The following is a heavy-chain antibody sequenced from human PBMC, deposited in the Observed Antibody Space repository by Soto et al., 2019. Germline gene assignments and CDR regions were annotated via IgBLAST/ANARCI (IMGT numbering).Heavy chain of an antibody. CDR3: ARERRFYDSSGSFSPTPVDY. CDR2: IIPTLDTA. V-gene: IGHV1-69*01. Sequence: QVQLVQSGAEVKKPGSSVKVSCKVSGGTFSNYAITWVRQAPGQGLEWMGGIIPTLDTANYAQKFQGRVTITADESAATAYMVLSSLTSEDTAIYYCARERRFYDSSGSFSPTPVDYWGQGTLITVSS. D-gene: IGHD3-22*01. CDR1: GGTFSNYA. J-gene: IGHJ4*02.